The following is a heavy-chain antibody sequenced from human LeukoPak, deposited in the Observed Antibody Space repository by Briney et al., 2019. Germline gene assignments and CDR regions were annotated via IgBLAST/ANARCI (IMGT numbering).Heavy chain of an antibody. J-gene: IGHJ6*04. D-gene: IGHD6-13*01. CDR1: GYTFTGYY. CDR3: ARELIAAAALDV. CDR2: VTPHSGVT. V-gene: IGHV1-2*02. Sequence: ASVKVSCKASGYTFTGYYIHWVRQAPGQGLEWMGWVTPHSGVTNYAQKFQDRVIMTRDTSISTAYMELNSLRSEDTAVYYCARELIAAAALDVWGRGTTVTVSS.